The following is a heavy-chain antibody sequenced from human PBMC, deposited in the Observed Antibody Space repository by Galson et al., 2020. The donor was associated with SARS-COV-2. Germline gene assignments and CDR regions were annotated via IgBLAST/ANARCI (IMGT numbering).Heavy chain of an antibody. CDR3: ARTSPGGQQLVLWYFDL. V-gene: IGHV3-33*01. Sequence: TGGSLRLSCAASGFTFSSYGMHWVRQAPGKGLEWVAVIWYDGSNKYYADSVKGRFTISRDNSKNTLYLQMNSLRAEDTAVYYCARTSPGGQQLVLWYFDLWGRGTLVTVSS. CDR1: GFTFSSYG. J-gene: IGHJ2*01. D-gene: IGHD6-13*01. CDR2: IWYDGSNK.